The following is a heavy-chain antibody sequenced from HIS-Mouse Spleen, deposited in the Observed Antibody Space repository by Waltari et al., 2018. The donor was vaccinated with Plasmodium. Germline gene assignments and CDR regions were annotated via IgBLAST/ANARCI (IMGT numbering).Heavy chain of an antibody. Sequence: EVQLVESGGGLVKPGGSLRLSCAASGLTFSSYSMNWVRKAPGKGLEWVSSISSSSSYKYYADSVKGRFTISRDNAKNSLYLQMNSLRAEDTAVYYCARDHNWNYDYWGQGTLVTVSS. J-gene: IGHJ4*02. CDR2: ISSSSSYK. CDR3: ARDHNWNYDY. CDR1: GLTFSSYS. V-gene: IGHV3-21*01. D-gene: IGHD1-7*01.